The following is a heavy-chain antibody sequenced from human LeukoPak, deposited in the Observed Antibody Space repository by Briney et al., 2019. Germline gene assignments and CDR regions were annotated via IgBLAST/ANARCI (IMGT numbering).Heavy chain of an antibody. Sequence: SETLSLTCAVSGDSISSLNWWSWVRQAPGKGLEWIGEIYRAGSTNYNPSLESRVTISVDKSKNQFSLKLSSVTAADTAVYYCAKDQRGYSVYDNEGLDYWGQGTLVTVSS. D-gene: IGHD5/OR15-5a*01. V-gene: IGHV4-4*02. CDR2: IYRAGST. CDR1: GDSISSLNW. CDR3: AKDQRGYSVYDNEGLDY. J-gene: IGHJ4*02.